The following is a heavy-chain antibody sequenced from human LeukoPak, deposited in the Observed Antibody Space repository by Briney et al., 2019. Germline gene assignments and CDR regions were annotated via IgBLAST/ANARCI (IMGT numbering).Heavy chain of an antibody. Sequence: GGSLRLSCAASGFTFSSYAMSWVRQLPGKGLEWVSTVTGTGGGTYYADSVKGQFTISRDNSKNTLSLQMNSLRAEDTALYYCAKDWGYASGTYYTSWGRGTLVTVSS. CDR2: VTGTGGGT. V-gene: IGHV3-23*01. CDR3: AKDWGYASGTYYTS. CDR1: GFTFSSYA. D-gene: IGHD3-10*01. J-gene: IGHJ5*02.